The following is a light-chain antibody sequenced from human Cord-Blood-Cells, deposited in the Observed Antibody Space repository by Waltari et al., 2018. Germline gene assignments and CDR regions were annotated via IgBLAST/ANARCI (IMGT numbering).Light chain of an antibody. CDR3: QVWDSSSDSHVV. CDR2: YDS. Sequence: SYVLTQPPSVSVAPGKTARITCGGNNIGSKSVHWYQQKPGQAPVLVTYYDSDRPSGISERFSGSNSGNTATLTISRVEAGDEADYYCQVWDSSSDSHVVFGGGTKLTVL. V-gene: IGLV3-21*04. CDR1: NIGSKS. J-gene: IGLJ2*01.